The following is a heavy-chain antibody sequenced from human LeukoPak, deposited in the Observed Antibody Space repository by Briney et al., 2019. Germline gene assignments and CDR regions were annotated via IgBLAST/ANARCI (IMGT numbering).Heavy chain of an antibody. CDR1: GFTFSSYA. Sequence: GGSLRLSCAASGFTFSSYAMHWVRQAPGKGLEWVAVISYDGSNKYYADSVKGRFTISRDNSKNTLYLQMNSLRAEDTAVYYCAREGNGDSFDYWGQGTLVTVSS. CDR2: ISYDGSNK. D-gene: IGHD2-8*01. CDR3: AREGNGDSFDY. J-gene: IGHJ4*02. V-gene: IGHV3-30-3*01.